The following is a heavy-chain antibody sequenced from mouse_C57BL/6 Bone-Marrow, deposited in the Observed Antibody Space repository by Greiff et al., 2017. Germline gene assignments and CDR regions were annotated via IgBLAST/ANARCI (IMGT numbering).Heavy chain of an antibody. CDR1: GYTFTSYW. D-gene: IGHD1-1*01. V-gene: IGHV1-50*01. Sequence: VQLQQPGAELVKPGASVKLSCKASGYTFTSYWMQWVKQRPGQGLEWIGEIDPSDSYTNYNQKFKGKATLTVDTSSSTAYMQLSSLTSEDSAVYYCARDGDYGSSYNFDYWGQGTTLTVSS. CDR2: IDPSDSYT. J-gene: IGHJ2*01. CDR3: ARDGDYGSSYNFDY.